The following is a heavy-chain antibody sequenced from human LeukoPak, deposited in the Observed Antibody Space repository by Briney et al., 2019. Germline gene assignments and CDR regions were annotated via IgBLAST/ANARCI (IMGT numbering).Heavy chain of an antibody. CDR3: ARDMDYYGSGSYCPDY. V-gene: IGHV3-33*01. J-gene: IGHJ4*02. D-gene: IGHD3-10*01. CDR2: IWYDGSNK. CDR1: GFTFSSYG. Sequence: GGSLRLSCAASGFTFSSYGMHWVRQAPGKGLEWVAVIWYDGSNKYYADSVKGRFTISRDNSKNTLYLQMNSLRAEDTAVYYCARDMDYYGSGSYCPDYWGQGTLVTVSS.